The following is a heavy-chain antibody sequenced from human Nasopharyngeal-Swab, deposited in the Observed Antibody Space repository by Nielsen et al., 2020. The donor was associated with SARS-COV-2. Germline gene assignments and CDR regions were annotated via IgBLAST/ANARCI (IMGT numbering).Heavy chain of an antibody. J-gene: IGHJ4*02. CDR1: GGSISSSRYY. V-gene: IGHV4-39*01. CDR2: IYYSGST. CDR3: ARHSQLWLGRLHYFDN. D-gene: IGHD5-18*01. Sequence: GSLRLSCTVSGGSISSSRYYWGWIRQPPGKGLSWIGRIYYSGSTYYNPSLKSRVTISVDTSKNQFSLKLSSVTAADTAVYYCARHSQLWLGRLHYFDNWGLGTLVTVSS.